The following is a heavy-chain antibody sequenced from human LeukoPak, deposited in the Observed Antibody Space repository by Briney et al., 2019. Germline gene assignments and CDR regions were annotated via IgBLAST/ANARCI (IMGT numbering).Heavy chain of an antibody. CDR1: GFTVSSNY. CDR3: ARDPYNGSYGDDYYYYMDV. D-gene: IGHD1-26*01. J-gene: IGHJ6*03. CDR2: IYSGGTT. Sequence: GGSLRLSCTASGFTVSSNYMSWVRQAPGKGLEWVSVIYSGGTTYYADSVKGRFTISRDNAKNSLYLQMNSLRAEDTAVYYCARDPYNGSYGDDYYYYMDVWGKGTTVTISS. V-gene: IGHV3-53*01.